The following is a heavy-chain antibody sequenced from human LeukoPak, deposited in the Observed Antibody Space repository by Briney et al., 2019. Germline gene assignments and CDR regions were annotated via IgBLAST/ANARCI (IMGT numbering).Heavy chain of an antibody. CDR2: ITNSGNSK. V-gene: IGHV3-48*01. J-gene: IGHJ3*02. CDR1: EFTFSSYS. CDR3: ARDGVVSGDGFDI. Sequence: GGSLRLSCAASEFTFSSYSMNWVRQAPGKGLEWVSYITNSGNSKSYADSVKGRFTISRDNTKNSLYLQMNGLRAEDTAVYYCARDGVVSGDGFDIWGQGTMVTVSS. D-gene: IGHD2-2*01.